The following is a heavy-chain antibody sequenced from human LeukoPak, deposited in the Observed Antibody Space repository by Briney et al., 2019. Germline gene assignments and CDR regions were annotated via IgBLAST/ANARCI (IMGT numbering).Heavy chain of an antibody. CDR2: INPSGGST. J-gene: IGHJ3*02. CDR3: ARAFPNIVGADSFDI. D-gene: IGHD1-26*01. Sequence: ASVKVSCKASGYTFISYYIHWVRQAPGQGLDWMGMINPSGGSTSYSQKFQGRVTMTRDTSTSTVYMDLRSLRSEDTAVYYCARAFPNIVGADSFDIWGQGTMVAVSS. CDR1: GYTFISYY. V-gene: IGHV1-46*01.